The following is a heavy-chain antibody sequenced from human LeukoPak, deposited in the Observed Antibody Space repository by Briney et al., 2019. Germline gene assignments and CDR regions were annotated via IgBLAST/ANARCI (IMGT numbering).Heavy chain of an antibody. Sequence: GGSLRLSCVTSGFTFSNYAMSWVRQAPGKGLEWVSAISGSGEIWYADSVQGRFIISRDSSKNTLYLQMNSLRAEDTAVYYCAKSGSWYYFDYWGQGTLVTVSS. D-gene: IGHD1-26*01. CDR3: AKSGSWYYFDY. J-gene: IGHJ4*02. CDR1: GFTFSNYA. CDR2: ISGSGEI. V-gene: IGHV3-23*01.